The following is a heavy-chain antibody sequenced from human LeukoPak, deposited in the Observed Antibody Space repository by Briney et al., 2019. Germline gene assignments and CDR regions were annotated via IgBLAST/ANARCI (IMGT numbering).Heavy chain of an antibody. D-gene: IGHD2-21*01. CDR3: ARDQATNGLLYYYYMDV. CDR1: GFTFSNSA. J-gene: IGHJ6*03. CDR2: ISGSGGST. Sequence: PGGSLRLSCAASGFTFSNSALSWVRQAPGKGLEWVSDISGSGGSTYYADSVKGRFTISRDNSKNTLYLQMNSLRAEDTAVYYCARDQATNGLLYYYYMDVWGKGTTVTISS. V-gene: IGHV3-23*01.